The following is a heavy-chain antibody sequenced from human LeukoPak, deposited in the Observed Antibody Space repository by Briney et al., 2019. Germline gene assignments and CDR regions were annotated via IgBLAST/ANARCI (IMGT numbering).Heavy chain of an antibody. CDR1: GGTFSSYA. CDR3: ARGHTAMYYYYMDV. J-gene: IGHJ6*03. CDR2: IIPIFGTA. V-gene: IGHV1-69*13. D-gene: IGHD5-18*01. Sequence: GASVKVSCKASGGTFSSYAISWVRQAPGQGLEWMGGIIPIFGTANYAQKFQGRVTITADESTSTAYMELSSLRSEDTAVYYCARGHTAMYYYYMDVWGKGTTVTISS.